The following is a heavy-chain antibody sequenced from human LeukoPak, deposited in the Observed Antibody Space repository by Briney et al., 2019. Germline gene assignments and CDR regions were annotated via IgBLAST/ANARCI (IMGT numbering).Heavy chain of an antibody. CDR1: GGTFSSYA. Sequence: SVKVSCKASGGTFSSYAISWVRQAPGQGLEWMGGIIPIFGTANYAQKFQGRVTITADESTSTAYMELSSLRSEDTAVYYCARDGGAAEDVPNFDYWGQGTLVTVSS. CDR3: ARDGGAAEDVPNFDY. D-gene: IGHD6-25*01. J-gene: IGHJ4*02. V-gene: IGHV1-69*01. CDR2: IIPIFGTA.